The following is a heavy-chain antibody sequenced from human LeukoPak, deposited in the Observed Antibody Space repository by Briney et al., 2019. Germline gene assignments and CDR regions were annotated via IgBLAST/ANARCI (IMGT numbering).Heavy chain of an antibody. Sequence: PSETLSLTCAVYGGSFSGYYWSWIRQPPGKGLEWIGEINHRGSTNYNPSLKSRVTISVDTSKNQFSLKLSSVTAADTAVYYCARDAVAGTIWGQGTLVTVSS. D-gene: IGHD6-19*01. CDR2: INHRGST. CDR1: GGSFSGYY. CDR3: ARDAVAGTI. J-gene: IGHJ4*02. V-gene: IGHV4-34*01.